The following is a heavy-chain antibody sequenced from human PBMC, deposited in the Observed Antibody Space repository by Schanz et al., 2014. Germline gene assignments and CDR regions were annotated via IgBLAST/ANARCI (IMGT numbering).Heavy chain of an antibody. Sequence: VQLVESGGGLVKPGGSLRLSCAASGFTFRDYYMSWIRQAPGKGLEWVSTISASGGSTYYADSVKGRFTISRDNSKNTLYLQMNSLRAEDTAVFYCAKGMGYCSGGTCYDYYYYGLDVWGQGTTVTVSS. CDR3: AKGMGYCSGGTCYDYYYYGLDV. CDR2: ISASGGST. V-gene: IGHV3-23*04. J-gene: IGHJ6*02. CDR1: GFTFRDYY. D-gene: IGHD2-15*01.